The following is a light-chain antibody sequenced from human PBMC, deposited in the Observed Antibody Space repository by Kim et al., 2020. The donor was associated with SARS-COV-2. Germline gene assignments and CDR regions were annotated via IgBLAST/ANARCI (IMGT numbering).Light chain of an antibody. CDR2: GNS. CDR3: QSYDSSLSGFNWV. J-gene: IGLJ3*02. CDR1: SSNIGAGYD. V-gene: IGLV1-40*01. Sequence: QLVLTQPPSVSGAPGQRVTISCTGSSSNIGAGYDVHWYQQLPGTAPKLLIYGNSNRPSGVPDRFSGSKSGTSASLAITGLQAEDEADYYCQSYDSSLSGFNWVFGGGTQLTVL.